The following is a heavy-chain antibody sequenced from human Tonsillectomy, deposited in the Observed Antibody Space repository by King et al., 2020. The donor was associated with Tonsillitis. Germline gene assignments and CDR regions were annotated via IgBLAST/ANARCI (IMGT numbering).Heavy chain of an antibody. Sequence: LQLQESGPGLVKPSETLSLTCTVSGGSISSYYWSWIRQPPGKGLEWIGYIYYSGSTNYNPSLKSRVTISVDTSKNQFSLKLSSVTAADTAMYYCARVWGGYDSSGYYYFDYWGQGTLVTVSS. J-gene: IGHJ4*02. D-gene: IGHD3-22*01. CDR1: GGSISSYY. V-gene: IGHV4-59*01. CDR2: IYYSGST. CDR3: ARVWGGYDSSGYYYFDY.